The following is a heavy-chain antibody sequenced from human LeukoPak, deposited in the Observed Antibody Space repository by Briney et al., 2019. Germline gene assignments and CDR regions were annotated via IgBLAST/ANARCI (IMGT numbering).Heavy chain of an antibody. CDR1: GFTFNTYV. J-gene: IGHJ4*02. CDR2: INVNGGRT. D-gene: IGHD3-22*01. V-gene: IGHV3-64*02. CDR3: ARATSMIVVAPDY. Sequence: SGGSLRLSCEASGFTFNTYVMHWVRQAPGKGLEYVSGINVNGGRTYYADSVKGRFTVSRDNSKNTLYLQMGNLRVDDMAAYFCARATSMIVVAPDYWGQGAPVTISS.